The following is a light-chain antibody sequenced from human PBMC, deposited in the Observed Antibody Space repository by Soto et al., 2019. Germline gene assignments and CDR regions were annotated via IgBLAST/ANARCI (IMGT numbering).Light chain of an antibody. J-gene: IGKJ4*01. CDR2: AAT. CDR3: QQGNSFPLT. Sequence: DIQMTQSPSSVSASVGDRVTLTCRASQGISTWLAWFQQKPGKAPKLLIYAATSLQTGVPSRFSGSGSGTDVTLTISSLQAEDYATYYCQQGNSFPLTFGGGTKVEIK. CDR1: QGISTW. V-gene: IGKV1-12*01.